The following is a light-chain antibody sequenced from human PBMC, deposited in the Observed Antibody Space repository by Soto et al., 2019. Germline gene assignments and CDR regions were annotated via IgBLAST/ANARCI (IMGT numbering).Light chain of an antibody. Sequence: DIHMTQSPSSVSASVGDRVTITCRASQGISNWLAWFQQKPGKAPKLLIYTASRLQSGVPSRFSGSGSGTDFTLTISSLQPGDFATYYCQQSNSFPLTFGQGTKVDIK. CDR3: QQSNSFPLT. J-gene: IGKJ1*01. CDR2: TAS. V-gene: IGKV1-12*01. CDR1: QGISNW.